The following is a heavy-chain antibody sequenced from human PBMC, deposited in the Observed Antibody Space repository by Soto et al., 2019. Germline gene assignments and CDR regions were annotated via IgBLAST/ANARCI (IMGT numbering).Heavy chain of an antibody. Sequence: GGSLRLSCATSGFTFNTYWIHWVRQVPGEGLVWVARIAPNGRSTTYADSVKGRFTISRDNAKSTVYLQMNSLRAEDTAVYYCTSGVYDSSAYFDYWGQGTLVTVSS. J-gene: IGHJ4*02. V-gene: IGHV3-74*01. CDR1: GFTFNTYW. CDR2: IAPNGRST. D-gene: IGHD3-22*01. CDR3: TSGVYDSSAYFDY.